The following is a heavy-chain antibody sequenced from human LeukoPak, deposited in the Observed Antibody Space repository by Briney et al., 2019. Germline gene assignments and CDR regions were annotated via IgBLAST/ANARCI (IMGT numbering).Heavy chain of an antibody. J-gene: IGHJ4*02. CDR1: GLTFSRDW. Sequence: QTGGSLRLSCEGFGLTFSRDWMSWVRQAPGKGLEWVANIKQDGGETYYGDSVKGRFTISRDNAKNSLYLQMNSLRAEDTAVYYCAKAGVYGDYVLDYWGQGTLVTVSS. V-gene: IGHV3-7*03. CDR3: AKAGVYGDYVLDY. CDR2: IKQDGGET. D-gene: IGHD4-17*01.